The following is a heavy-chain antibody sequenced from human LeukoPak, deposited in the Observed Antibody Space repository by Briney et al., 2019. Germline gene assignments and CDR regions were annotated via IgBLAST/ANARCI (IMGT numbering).Heavy chain of an antibody. Sequence: PGGSLRLSCAASGFTFSDHYIDWVRQAPGKGLEWISYISSTLYSTFYTDSVKGRFTISRDNAKNSLFLQMNGLRAEDTAVYYCARSRLTSFDYWGQGTLVAVSS. CDR2: ISSTLYST. J-gene: IGHJ4*02. CDR1: GFTFSDHY. V-gene: IGHV3-69-1*01. CDR3: ARSRLTSFDY.